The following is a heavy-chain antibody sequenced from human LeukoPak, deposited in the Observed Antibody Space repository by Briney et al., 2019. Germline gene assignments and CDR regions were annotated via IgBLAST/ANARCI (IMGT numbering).Heavy chain of an antibody. CDR1: GFTFSNYW. CDR3: ARDRYCSGTTCYYTFDI. D-gene: IGHD2-2*01. CDR2: IKQDGSEK. Sequence: GGSLRLSCAASGFTFSNYWLSWVRQAPGKGLEWVAYIKQDGSEKYYVDSVKGRFTISRDNAKNSLYLQVNSLSAEDTAVYYCARDRYCSGTTCYYTFDIWGQGTMVTVSS. J-gene: IGHJ3*02. V-gene: IGHV3-7*01.